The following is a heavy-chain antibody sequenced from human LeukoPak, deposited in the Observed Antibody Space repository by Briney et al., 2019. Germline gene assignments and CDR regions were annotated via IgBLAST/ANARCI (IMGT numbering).Heavy chain of an antibody. D-gene: IGHD5-18*01. Sequence: GGSLSLSCAPSEFTSSDYYRSWIARAPGKGLEWLSYISHSGGTISYADSVKGRFTISRDNAKNSLYLQMSSLRAEDTAVYYCARRGYPDYWGQGTLVIVSA. J-gene: IGHJ4*02. CDR1: EFTSSDYY. V-gene: IGHV3-11*01. CDR2: ISHSGGTI. CDR3: ARRGYPDY.